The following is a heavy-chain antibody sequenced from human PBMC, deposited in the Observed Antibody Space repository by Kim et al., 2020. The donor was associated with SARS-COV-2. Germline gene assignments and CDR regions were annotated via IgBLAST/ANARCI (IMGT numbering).Heavy chain of an antibody. CDR2: IYHSGST. CDR1: GGSISSSNW. J-gene: IGHJ6*02. Sequence: SETLSLTCAVSGGSISSSNWWSWVRQPPGKGLEWIGVIYHSGSTNYNPSLKSRVTISVDKSKNQFSLKLSSVTAADTAVYYCARRIRGVITTLYYYYGMDVWGQGTTVTVSS. CDR3: ARRIRGVITTLYYYYGMDV. D-gene: IGHD3-10*01. V-gene: IGHV4-4*02.